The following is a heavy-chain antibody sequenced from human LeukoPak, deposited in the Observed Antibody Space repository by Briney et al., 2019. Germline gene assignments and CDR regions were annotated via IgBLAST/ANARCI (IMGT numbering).Heavy chain of an antibody. J-gene: IGHJ4*02. Sequence: GGSLRLSCAASGFTVSSNYMSWVRQAPGKGLEWVSVISGSGGSTYYADSVKGRFTISRDNSKNTLYLQMNSLRAEDTAVYYCARAVDIVATPEDYWGQGTLVTVSS. CDR2: ISGSGGST. CDR1: GFTVSSNY. CDR3: ARAVDIVATPEDY. D-gene: IGHD5-12*01. V-gene: IGHV3-53*05.